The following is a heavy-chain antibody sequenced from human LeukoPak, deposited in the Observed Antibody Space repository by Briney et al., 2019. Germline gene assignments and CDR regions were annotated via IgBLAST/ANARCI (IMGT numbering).Heavy chain of an antibody. CDR2: IRSYSSYI. D-gene: IGHD2/OR15-2a*01. J-gene: IGHJ6*03. CDR1: GFTFSSYV. V-gene: IGHV3-21*01. CDR3: ARFSEVYYYVDV. Sequence: GRSLRLSCAASGFTFSSYVMHWVRQAPGKGLEWVASIRSYSSYIYYADSVKGRFTISRDDAKKSLYLQMNSLTAEDTAVYFCARFSEVYYYVDVWGTGTTVTVSS.